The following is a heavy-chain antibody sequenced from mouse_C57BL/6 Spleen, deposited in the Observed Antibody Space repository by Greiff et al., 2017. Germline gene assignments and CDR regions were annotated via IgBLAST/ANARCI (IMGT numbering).Heavy chain of an antibody. Sequence: QVQLQQPGAELVRPGPSVKLSCKASGYTFTSYWMHWVKQRPGQGLEWIGVIDPSDSYTNYNQKFKGKATLTVDTSSSTAYMQLSSLTSEDSAVYYCARGAQAFDYWGQGTTLTVSS. J-gene: IGHJ2*01. CDR3: ARGAQAFDY. D-gene: IGHD3-2*02. CDR1: GYTFTSYW. V-gene: IGHV1-59*01. CDR2: IDPSDSYT.